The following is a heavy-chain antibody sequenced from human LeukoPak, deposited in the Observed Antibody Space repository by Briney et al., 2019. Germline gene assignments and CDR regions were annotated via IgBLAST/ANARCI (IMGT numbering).Heavy chain of an antibody. Sequence: PSETLSLTCTVSGGSISSYYWSWIRQPAGKGLEWIGGIYTSGSTNYNPSLESRVTMSVDTSKNQFSLKLSSVTAADTAVYYCARKEYYYGSGSYYTYWGQGTLVTVSS. CDR3: ARKEYYYGSGSYYTY. J-gene: IGHJ4*02. D-gene: IGHD3-10*01. CDR2: IYTSGST. V-gene: IGHV4-4*07. CDR1: GGSISSYY.